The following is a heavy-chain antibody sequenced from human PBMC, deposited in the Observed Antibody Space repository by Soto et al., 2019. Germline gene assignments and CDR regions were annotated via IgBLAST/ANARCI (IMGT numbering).Heavy chain of an antibody. V-gene: IGHV3-23*01. CDR3: ARIRGYWYGLDV. CDR2: ITGTGGNT. J-gene: IGHJ6*02. Sequence: VQLLESGGGLVQPGGSLRLSCAASGFPLSTYGMTWVRQAPGKGLEWVSAITGTGGNTYYVDSVKGRFTSSRDNSKNMLYLQVNSLRGEDTAVYYCARIRGYWYGLDVWGQGTTVTVSS. CDR1: GFPLSTYG.